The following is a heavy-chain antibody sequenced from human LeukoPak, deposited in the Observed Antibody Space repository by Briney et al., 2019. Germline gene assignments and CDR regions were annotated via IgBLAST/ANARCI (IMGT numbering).Heavy chain of an antibody. CDR3: AREGPGIRVTPYYYGMDV. Sequence: SVKVSCKASGGTFSSYAISWVRQAPGQGLEWMGGIIPIFGTANYAQKFQGRVTITADESTSTAYMELRSLRSEDTAVYYCAREGPGIRVTPYYYGMDVWGQGTTVTVSS. CDR1: GGTFSSYA. CDR2: IIPIFGTA. D-gene: IGHD3-10*01. J-gene: IGHJ6*02. V-gene: IGHV1-69*13.